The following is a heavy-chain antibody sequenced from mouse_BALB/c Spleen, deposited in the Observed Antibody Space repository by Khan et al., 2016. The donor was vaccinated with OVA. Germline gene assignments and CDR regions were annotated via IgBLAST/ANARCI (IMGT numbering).Heavy chain of an antibody. J-gene: IGHJ2*01. V-gene: IGHV3-2*02. CDR2: ISYSGST. CDR3: ARSIMAN. Sequence: EVKLQESGPGLVKPSQSLSLTCTVTGYLITSDYAWNWIRQFPGNKLEWMGYISYSGSTSYNPSLKSRISITRDTSKNQFFLQLNSVTTEDTATYYCARSIMANWGQGTTLTVSS. CDR1: GYLITSDYA.